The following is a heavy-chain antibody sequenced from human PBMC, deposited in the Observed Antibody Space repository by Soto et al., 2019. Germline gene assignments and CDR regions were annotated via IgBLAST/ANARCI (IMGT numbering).Heavy chain of an antibody. CDR1: GGTFRTES. D-gene: IGHD2-21*02. J-gene: IGHJ6*02. V-gene: IGHV1-69*13. CDR3: ARGHEFGGNSDALDV. Sequence: ASVKVSCKASGGTFRTESINWVRQAPGQGLEWMGGIIPFFGTSDYAQKFQDRLRITADESTTTAYMELSGLRFQDTAVYYCARGHEFGGNSDALDVWGQGTTVTVSS. CDR2: IIPFFGTS.